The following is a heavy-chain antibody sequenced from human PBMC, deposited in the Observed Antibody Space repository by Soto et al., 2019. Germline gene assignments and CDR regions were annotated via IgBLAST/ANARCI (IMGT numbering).Heavy chain of an antibody. CDR2: IYYSGST. V-gene: IGHV4-61*01. D-gene: IGHD1-26*01. Sequence: KPSETLSLTCTVSGGSVSSGSYYWSWIRQPPGKGLEWIGYIYYSGSTNYNPSLKSRVTISVDTSKNQFSLKLSSVTAADSAVYSCARESYYLARRDSHPFWGQGTLVTVAS. J-gene: IGHJ4*02. CDR3: ARESYYLARRDSHPF. CDR1: GGSVSSGSYY.